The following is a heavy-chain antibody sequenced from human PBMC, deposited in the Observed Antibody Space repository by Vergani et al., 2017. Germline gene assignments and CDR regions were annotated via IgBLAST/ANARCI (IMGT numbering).Heavy chain of an antibody. Sequence: QVQLQESGPGLVKPSQTLSLTCTVSGGSISSGDYYWSWIRQPPGKGLEWIGYIYYSGSTYYNPSLKSRVTISVDTSKNQFSLKLSTVTAADTAVYYCARDRPRALPAARSHYYYYVDVWGKGTTVTVSS. J-gene: IGHJ6*03. D-gene: IGHD2-2*01. CDR2: IYYSGST. CDR1: GGSISSGDYY. V-gene: IGHV4-30-4*01. CDR3: ARDRPRALPAARSHYYYYVDV.